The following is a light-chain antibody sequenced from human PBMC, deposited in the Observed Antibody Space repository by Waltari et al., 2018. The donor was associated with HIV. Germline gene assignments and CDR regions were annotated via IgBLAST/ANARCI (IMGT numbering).Light chain of an antibody. Sequence: QSVFTQPPSVSAAPGQKVTIPCSGRTSNIGENYVSWYQQLPGTAPKLLIYGPDRRPSGTPYRFSGSKSGPQDTLDITGVHAGDGADSYCETWEHSLSAGGFGGGTKLTVL. CDR3: ETWEHSLSAGG. CDR1: TSNIGENY. J-gene: IGLJ3*02. V-gene: IGLV1-51*01. CDR2: GPD.